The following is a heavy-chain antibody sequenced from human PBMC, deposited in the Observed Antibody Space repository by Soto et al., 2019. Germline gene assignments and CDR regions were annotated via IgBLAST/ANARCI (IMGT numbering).Heavy chain of an antibody. D-gene: IGHD3-3*01. V-gene: IGHV3-23*01. CDR2: ISGSGGST. J-gene: IGHJ3*02. CDR1: GFTFSSYA. CDR3: AKDGEYYDFWSGYYLLDAFDI. Sequence: GGSLRLSCAASGFTFSSYAMSWVRQAPGKGLEWVSAISGSGGSTYYADSVKGRFTISRDNSKNTLYLQMNSLRAEDTAVYYCAKDGEYYDFWSGYYLLDAFDIWGQGTMVTRLL.